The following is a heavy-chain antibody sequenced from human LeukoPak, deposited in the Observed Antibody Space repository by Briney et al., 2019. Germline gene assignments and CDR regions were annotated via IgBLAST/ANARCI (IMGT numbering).Heavy chain of an antibody. Sequence: GASVKVSCKASGYTFTSYYMHGVRQAPGKGLEWVGIISPSGASTTYAQNFQGRVTMTRDMSTSTVYMELSSLKSEDTAVYYCARGSSRSPRDAFDIWGQGTMVTVSS. CDR2: ISPSGAST. J-gene: IGHJ3*02. CDR1: GYTFTSYY. V-gene: IGHV1-46*01. CDR3: ARGSSRSPRDAFDI.